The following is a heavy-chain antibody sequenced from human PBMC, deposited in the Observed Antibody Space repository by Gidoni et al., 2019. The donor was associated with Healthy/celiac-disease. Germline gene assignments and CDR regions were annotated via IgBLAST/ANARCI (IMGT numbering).Heavy chain of an antibody. D-gene: IGHD6-13*01. J-gene: IGHJ5*02. CDR2: INAGNGNT. CDR1: GYTFTSYA. Sequence: QVQLVQSGAEVKKPGASVKVSCKASGYTFTSYAMHWVRQAPGQRLEWMGWINAGNGNTKYSQKFQGRVTITRDTSASTAYMELSSLRSEDTAVYYCARVPGYSSSWYMGPHWFDPWGQGTLVTVSS. V-gene: IGHV1-3*01. CDR3: ARVPGYSSSWYMGPHWFDP.